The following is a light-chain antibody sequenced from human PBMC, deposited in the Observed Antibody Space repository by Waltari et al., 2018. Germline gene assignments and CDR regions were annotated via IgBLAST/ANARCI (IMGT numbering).Light chain of an antibody. Sequence: QSALTQPASVSGSPGQSITISCTGTSSDVVGYNYVSWYQQHPGKAPKLMIYEVSNRPSGVSNRFSGSKSGNTASLTISGLQAEDEADYYCSSYTSSSTLHVFGTGTKVTVL. V-gene: IGLV2-14*01. CDR3: SSYTSSSTLHV. CDR1: SSDVVGYNY. J-gene: IGLJ1*01. CDR2: EVS.